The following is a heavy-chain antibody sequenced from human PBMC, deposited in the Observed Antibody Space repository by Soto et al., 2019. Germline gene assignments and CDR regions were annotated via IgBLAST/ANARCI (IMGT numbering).Heavy chain of an antibody. CDR1: GFTFSSYW. Sequence: GGSLRLSCAASGFTFSSYWMHWVRQVPGKGLVWVSRINTDGSSTSYANSVKGRFTISRDNAKNTLYLQMNSPRAEDTAVYYCASTLISPAPFDNWGQGTLVTVSS. CDR3: ASTLISPAPFDN. J-gene: IGHJ4*02. D-gene: IGHD2-8*01. CDR2: INTDGSST. V-gene: IGHV3-74*01.